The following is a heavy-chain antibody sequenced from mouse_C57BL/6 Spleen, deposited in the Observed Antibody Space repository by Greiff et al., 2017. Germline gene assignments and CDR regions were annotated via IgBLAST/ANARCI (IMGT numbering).Heavy chain of an antibody. D-gene: IGHD1-1*01. CDR3: ARTPPTVASPYYFDY. CDR2: IWTGGGT. V-gene: IGHV2-9-1*01. J-gene: IGHJ2*01. CDR1: GFSLTSYA. Sequence: VHLVESGPGLVAPSQSLSITCTVSGFSLTSYAISWVRQPPGKGLEWLGVIWTGGGTNYNSALKSRLSISKDNSKSQVFLKMNSLQTDDTARYYCARTPPTVASPYYFDYWGQGTTLTVSS.